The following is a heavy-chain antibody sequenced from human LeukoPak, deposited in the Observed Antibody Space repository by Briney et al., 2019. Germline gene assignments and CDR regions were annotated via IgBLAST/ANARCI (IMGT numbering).Heavy chain of an antibody. CDR3: ARAALAEMATISFFDY. CDR2: IYYSGST. CDR1: GGSISSGGYS. J-gene: IGHJ4*02. V-gene: IGHV4-31*03. D-gene: IGHD5-24*01. Sequence: SETLSLTCTVSGGSISSGGYSWSWIRQHPGKGLEWIGYIYYSGSTYYNPSLKSRVTISVDTSKNQFSLKLSSVTAADTAVYYCARAALAEMATISFFDYWGQGTLVTVSS.